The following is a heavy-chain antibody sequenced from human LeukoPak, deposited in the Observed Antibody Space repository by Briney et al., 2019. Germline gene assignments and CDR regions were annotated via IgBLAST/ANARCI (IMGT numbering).Heavy chain of an antibody. CDR1: GFTFSNYG. Sequence: GGSLRLSCAASGFTFSNYGMHWVRQAPGKGLAWVTFIRYDGSFKYYADSVKGRFTISRDNSKNTLYLQMNSLRAEDTAMYYCARDLTFWGQGTLVTVSS. V-gene: IGHV3-30*02. J-gene: IGHJ4*02. CDR3: ARDLTF. CDR2: IRYDGSFK.